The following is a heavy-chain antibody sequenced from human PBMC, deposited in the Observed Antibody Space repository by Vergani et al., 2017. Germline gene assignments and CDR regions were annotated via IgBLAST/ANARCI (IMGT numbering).Heavy chain of an antibody. CDR3: ARVPGHYGILTGYYYYYGMDV. J-gene: IGHJ6*02. CDR2: INHSGST. V-gene: IGHV4-34*01. Sequence: QVQLQQWGAGLLKPSETLSLTCAVYGGSFSGYYWSWIRQPPGKGLEWIGEINHSGSTNYNPSLKSRVTISVDTSKNQFSLKLSSVTAADTAVYYCARVPGHYGILTGYYYYYGMDVWGQGTTVTVSS. D-gene: IGHD3-9*01. CDR1: GGSFSGYY.